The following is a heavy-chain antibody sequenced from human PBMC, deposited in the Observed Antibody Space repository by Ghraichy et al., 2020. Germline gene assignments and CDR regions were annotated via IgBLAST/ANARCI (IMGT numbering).Heavy chain of an antibody. D-gene: IGHD5-18*01. V-gene: IGHV3-7*04. CDR3: ARGRYSSGQYYFEY. CDR2: IKPDGSEQ. J-gene: IGHJ4*02. CDR1: GFTFRSYW. Sequence: GGSLRLSCAASGFTFRSYWMSWLRQAPNEGLDWVANIKPDGSEQYYVDSVKGRFTISRDNAKNSVHLLMSSLRAEDTAVYYCARGRYSSGQYYFEYWGQGNLVTVTS.